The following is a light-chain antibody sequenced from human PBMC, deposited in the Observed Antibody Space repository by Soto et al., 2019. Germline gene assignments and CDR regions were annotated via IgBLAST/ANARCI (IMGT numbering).Light chain of an antibody. CDR3: SSYTSGSTRYV. V-gene: IGLV2-18*02. J-gene: IGLJ1*01. Sequence: QSALTQPPSVSGSLGQSVTISCTGTSSDVATYNRVSWYQQPPGTAPKLMIYEVSNRPSGVPDRFSGSKSGNTASLTISGLQAEDEADYYCSSYTSGSTRYVFGTGTKPTV. CDR1: SSDVATYNR. CDR2: EVS.